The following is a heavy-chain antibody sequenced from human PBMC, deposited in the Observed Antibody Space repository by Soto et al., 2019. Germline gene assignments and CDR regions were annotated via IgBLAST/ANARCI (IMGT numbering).Heavy chain of an antibody. J-gene: IGHJ3*02. CDR3: ARSRGVVKGAFDI. CDR2: ISGSGGST. CDR1: GFTFSSYA. V-gene: IGHV3-23*01. Sequence: HPGGSLRLSCAASGFTFSSYAMSWVRQAPGKGLEWVSAISGSGGSTYYADSVKGRFTISRDNSKNTLYLQMNSLRAEDTAVYYCARSRGVVKGAFDIWGQGTMVTVSS. D-gene: IGHD3-22*01.